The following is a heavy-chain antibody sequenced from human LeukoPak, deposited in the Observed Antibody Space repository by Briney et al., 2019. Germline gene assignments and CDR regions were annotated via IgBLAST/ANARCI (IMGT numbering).Heavy chain of an antibody. CDR1: GFSFSTYS. CDR2: IVGGSSNT. D-gene: IGHD2-21*01. Sequence: GGSLRLSCTASGFSFSTYSMHWVRQAPGKGLVWVSCIVGGSSNTCYADSVKGRFTISRDNAKNSLYLQMDSLRAEDTAVYYWATGGPVIPPLDYWDQGTLVPGSS. CDR3: ATGGPVIPPLDY. V-gene: IGHV3-21*01. J-gene: IGHJ4*02.